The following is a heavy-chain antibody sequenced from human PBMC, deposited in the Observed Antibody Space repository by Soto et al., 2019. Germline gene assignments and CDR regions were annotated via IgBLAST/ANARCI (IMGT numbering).Heavy chain of an antibody. Sequence: SETLSLTCTVSGGSIRSHYWNWIRQPPGKGLEWIGYIDDSGSTKYNPSLKSRVTISVDTSKNQFSLRLNSVTAADTAIYYCARDYSGSYYSFWFDPWGQGTQVTVSS. CDR1: GGSIRSHY. CDR3: ARDYSGSYYSFWFDP. CDR2: IDDSGST. V-gene: IGHV4-59*11. J-gene: IGHJ5*02. D-gene: IGHD1-26*01.